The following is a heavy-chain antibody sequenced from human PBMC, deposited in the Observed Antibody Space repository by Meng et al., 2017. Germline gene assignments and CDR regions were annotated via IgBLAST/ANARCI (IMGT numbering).Heavy chain of an antibody. CDR1: GFTFSDYY. CDR2: ISSSGSTI. D-gene: IGHD3-16*02. CDR3: AKGNYDYVWGSYRKFDY. V-gene: IGHV3-11*04. Sequence: GESLKISCAASGFTFSDYYMSWIRQAPGKGLEWVSYISSSGSTIYYADSVKGRFTISRDNAKNSLYLQMNSLRAEDTAVYYCAKGNYDYVWGSYRKFDYWGQGTLVTVSS. J-gene: IGHJ4*02.